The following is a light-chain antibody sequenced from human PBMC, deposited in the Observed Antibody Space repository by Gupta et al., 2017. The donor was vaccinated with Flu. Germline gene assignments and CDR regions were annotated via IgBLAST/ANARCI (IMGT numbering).Light chain of an antibody. Sequence: PATLSLSPGERATLSCRASQSVSTYLAWYQQKPGQAPRLLIYDASNRATAIPARFSGSGSGTDFTLTISSLEPDDFAIYYCQHRSNWPHTFRQGTRLEIK. CDR1: QSVSTY. J-gene: IGKJ5*01. V-gene: IGKV3-11*01. CDR3: QHRSNWPHT. CDR2: DAS.